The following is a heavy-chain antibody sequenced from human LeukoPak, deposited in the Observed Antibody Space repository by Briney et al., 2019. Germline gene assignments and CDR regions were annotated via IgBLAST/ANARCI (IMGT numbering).Heavy chain of an antibody. CDR2: IGGSGGSK. D-gene: IGHD4-11*01. J-gene: IGHJ6*03. CDR3: AKQERDYSNYGGYYYYMDV. CDR1: GFTFSSYA. V-gene: IGHV3-23*01. Sequence: PGGSLRLSCAASGFTFSSYAMNWVRQAPGKGLEWVSTIGGSGGSKYYADSVKGRFTISRDNSKNTLYLQMNSLRAEDTAVYYCAKQERDYSNYGGYYYYMDVWGKGTTVTVSS.